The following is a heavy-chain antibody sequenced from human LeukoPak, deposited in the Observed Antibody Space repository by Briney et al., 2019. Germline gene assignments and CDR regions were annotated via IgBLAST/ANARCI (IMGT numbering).Heavy chain of an antibody. V-gene: IGHV3-21*01. J-gene: IGHJ3*02. CDR1: GFTFSSYS. D-gene: IGHD3-16*02. CDR3: ARDSKGHPLSWDYVWGSYRYTGAFDI. Sequence: GGTLRLSCAASGFTFSSYSMNWVRPAPGKGLDWVSSISSSSSYIYYADSVKGRFTISRDNAKNSLYLQMNSLRAEDTPVYYCARDSKGHPLSWDYVWGSYRYTGAFDIWGQGTMVTVSS. CDR2: ISSSSSYI.